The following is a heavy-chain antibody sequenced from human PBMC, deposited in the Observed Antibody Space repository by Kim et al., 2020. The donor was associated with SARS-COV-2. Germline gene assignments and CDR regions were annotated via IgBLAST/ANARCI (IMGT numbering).Heavy chain of an antibody. CDR2: ISWNSGSI. J-gene: IGHJ4*02. D-gene: IGHD1-26*01. CDR3: AKGWELLGELDW. Sequence: GGSLRLSCAASGFTFDDYAMHWVRQAPGKGLEWVSGISWNSGSIGYADSVKGRFTISRDNAKNSLYLQMNSLRAEDTALYYCAKGWELLGELDWWGQGTLVTVSS. V-gene: IGHV3-9*01. CDR1: GFTFDDYA.